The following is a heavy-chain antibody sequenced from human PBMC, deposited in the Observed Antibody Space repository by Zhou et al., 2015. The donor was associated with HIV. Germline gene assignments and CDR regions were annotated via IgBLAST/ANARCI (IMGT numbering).Heavy chain of an antibody. J-gene: IGHJ3*02. D-gene: IGHD4-17*01. CDR3: ARTLMTTVTSGAFDI. V-gene: IGHV1-69*01. CDR2: IIPIFGTA. Sequence: QVQLVQSGAEVKKPGSSVKVSCKASGGTFSSYAISWVRQAPGQGLEWMGGIIPIFGTANYAQKFQGRVTITADESTSTAYMELSSLRSEDTAVYYCARTLMTTVTSGAFDIWGPRGQWSPSLQ. CDR1: GGTFSSYA.